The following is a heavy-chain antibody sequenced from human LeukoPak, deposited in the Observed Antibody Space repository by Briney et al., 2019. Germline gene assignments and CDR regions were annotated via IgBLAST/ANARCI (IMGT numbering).Heavy chain of an antibody. Sequence: QAGGSLRLSCAASGFTFSSYEMNWVRQAPGKGLEWVSYISSSGSTIYYADSVKGRFTISRDNAKNSLYLQMNSLRAEDTAVYYCARAGAVAGTKYFQHWGQGTLVTVSS. CDR2: ISSSGSTI. J-gene: IGHJ1*01. CDR3: ARAGAVAGTKYFQH. V-gene: IGHV3-48*03. CDR1: GFTFSSYE. D-gene: IGHD6-19*01.